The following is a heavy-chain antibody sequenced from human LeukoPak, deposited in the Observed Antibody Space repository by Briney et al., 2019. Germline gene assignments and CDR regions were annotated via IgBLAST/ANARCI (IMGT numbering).Heavy chain of an antibody. Sequence: GGSLRLSCAASGFTFSSYEMNCVRQAPGKGLEWVSYMSRSGSTIYYADSAKGRFTISRDNAKNSLYLQMNSLRAEDTAVYYCARGRKDMMAAGLFDYWGQGTLVTVSS. D-gene: IGHD6-13*01. CDR1: GFTFSSYE. J-gene: IGHJ4*02. CDR3: ARGRKDMMAAGLFDY. V-gene: IGHV3-48*03. CDR2: MSRSGSTI.